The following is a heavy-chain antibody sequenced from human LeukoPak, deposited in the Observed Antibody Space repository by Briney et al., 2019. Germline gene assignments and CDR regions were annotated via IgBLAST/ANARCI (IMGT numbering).Heavy chain of an antibody. CDR2: IYYSGST. CDR3: ARVVPAAEITNWFDP. J-gene: IGHJ5*02. D-gene: IGHD2-2*01. Sequence: PSDTLSLTCAVSGYSISSSNWWGWIRQPPGKGLEWIGYIYYSGSTYYNPSLKGRVTMSVDTSKNQFSLKLSSVTAVDTAVYYCARVVPAAEITNWFDPWGQGTLVTVSS. CDR1: GYSISSSNW. V-gene: IGHV4-28*03.